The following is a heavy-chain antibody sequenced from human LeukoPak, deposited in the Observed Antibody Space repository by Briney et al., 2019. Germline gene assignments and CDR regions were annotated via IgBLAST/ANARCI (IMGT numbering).Heavy chain of an antibody. CDR3: ARDLANWYFDL. J-gene: IGHJ2*01. CDR2: IKQDGSEK. V-gene: IGHV3-7*01. CDR1: GFTFSSYW. Sequence: GGSLRLSCAASGFTFSSYWMSWVRQAPGKGLEWVANIKQDGSEKYYVDSVKGRFTISRDNSKNTLYLQMNSLRAEDTAVYYCARDLANWYFDLWGRGTLVTVSS.